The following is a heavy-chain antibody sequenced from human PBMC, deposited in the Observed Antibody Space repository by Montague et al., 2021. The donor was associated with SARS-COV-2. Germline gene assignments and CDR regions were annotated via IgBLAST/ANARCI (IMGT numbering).Heavy chain of an antibody. CDR2: IYYSGRT. CDR1: GGSISSSSYY. CDR3: ASSYYYGSGTYVYNYYMDV. Sequence: SETLSLTCTVSGGSISSSSYYWGWIRQPPGKGPEWIGSIYYSGRTYFSPSLRSRLTISVDSSENQFSLRLSSVTAADTAVYYCASSYYYGSGTYVYNYYMDVWGKGTTVTVSS. V-gene: IGHV4-39*01. J-gene: IGHJ6*03. D-gene: IGHD3-10*01.